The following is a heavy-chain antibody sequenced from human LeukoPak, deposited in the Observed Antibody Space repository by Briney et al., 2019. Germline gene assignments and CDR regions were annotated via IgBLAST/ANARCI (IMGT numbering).Heavy chain of an antibody. Sequence: PGGSLRLSCAASGFTFSSYSMNWVRQAPGKGLEWVSSISSSSSYIYYADSVKGRFTISRDNAKNSLYLQMNSLRAEDTAVYYCAKAGNYVAYYFDYWGQGTLVTVSS. CDR3: AKAGNYVAYYFDY. D-gene: IGHD4-11*01. V-gene: IGHV3-21*01. CDR2: ISSSSSYI. J-gene: IGHJ4*02. CDR1: GFTFSSYS.